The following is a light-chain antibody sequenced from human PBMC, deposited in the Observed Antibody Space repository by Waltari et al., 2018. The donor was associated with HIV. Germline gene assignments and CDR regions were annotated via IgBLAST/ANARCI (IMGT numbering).Light chain of an antibody. J-gene: IGKJ1*01. CDR2: AVS. Sequence: DIQMTQSPSYLSASVGDRVTITCRASQNISRSLNWYQKRPRKAPKVLIHAVSSLQSGVASRFSGSGSGTDFTLTSGRLQPEDFATYYWQQNNNTPRTFGQGTKVEVK. CDR3: QQNNNTPRT. V-gene: IGKV1-39*01. CDR1: QNISRS.